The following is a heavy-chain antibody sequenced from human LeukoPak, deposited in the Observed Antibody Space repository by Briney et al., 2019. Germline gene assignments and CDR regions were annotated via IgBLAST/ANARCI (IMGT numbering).Heavy chain of an antibody. D-gene: IGHD1-1*01. CDR3: ARDLNWNPPDS. Sequence: PGGSLRLSCAASGFTFSSHWMHWVRQAPGKELAWVSRINSEGSITTYADSAQGRFTISRDNAKNTLYLQMNSLRVEDAAVYYCARDLNWNPPDSWGQGTLVTVSS. J-gene: IGHJ4*02. CDR1: GFTFSSHW. CDR2: INSEGSIT. V-gene: IGHV3-74*01.